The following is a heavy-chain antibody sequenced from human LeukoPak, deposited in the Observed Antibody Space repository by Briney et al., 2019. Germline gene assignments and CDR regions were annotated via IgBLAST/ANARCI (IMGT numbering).Heavy chain of an antibody. CDR2: ISYNGVFI. Sequence: SLRLSCAASGFPFGEFAMHWVRQAPGKGLEWLSIISYNGVFIDYADSVKGRFTVSRDNAENSLFLHMNSLRPEDTAFYYCAKVRGTLSSHFFFDYWGQGIRVTVSS. D-gene: IGHD3-10*01. V-gene: IGHV3-9*01. CDR1: GFPFGEFA. J-gene: IGHJ4*02. CDR3: AKVRGTLSSHFFFDY.